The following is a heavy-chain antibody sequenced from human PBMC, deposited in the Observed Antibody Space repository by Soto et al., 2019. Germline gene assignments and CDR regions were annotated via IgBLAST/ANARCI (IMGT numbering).Heavy chain of an antibody. CDR3: ARGGGYCSGGSCYPTYYYYYYGMDV. J-gene: IGHJ6*02. V-gene: IGHV1-69*01. CDR2: IIPIFGTA. Sequence: QVQLVQSGAEVKKPGSSVKVSCKASGGTFSSYAISWVRQAPGQGLEWMGGIIPIFGTANYAQKFQGRVTITADESTRTAYMELSSLRSEDTAVYYCARGGGYCSGGSCYPTYYYYYYGMDVWGQGTTVTVSS. CDR1: GGTFSSYA. D-gene: IGHD2-15*01.